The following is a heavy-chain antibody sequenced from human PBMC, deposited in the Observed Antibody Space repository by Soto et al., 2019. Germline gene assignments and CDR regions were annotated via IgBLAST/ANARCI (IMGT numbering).Heavy chain of an antibody. D-gene: IGHD6-19*01. CDR3: AKDLHSSGWYPGYFDY. Sequence: EVQLLESGGGLVQPGGSLRLSCAASGFTFSSYAMSWVRQAPGKGLEWVSAISGSGGSTYYADSVKGRFTISRDNSKNTLYLQMNSLGAEDTAVYYCAKDLHSSGWYPGYFDYWGQGTMVTVSS. V-gene: IGHV3-23*01. J-gene: IGHJ4*02. CDR1: GFTFSSYA. CDR2: ISGSGGST.